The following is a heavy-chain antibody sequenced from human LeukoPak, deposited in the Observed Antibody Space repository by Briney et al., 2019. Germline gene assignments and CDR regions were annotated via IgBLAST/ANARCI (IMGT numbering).Heavy chain of an antibody. CDR1: GGSFSGYY. V-gene: IGHV4-34*01. Sequence: SETLSLTCAVYGGSFSGYYWSWIRQPPGKGLEWIGEINHSGSTNYNPSLKSRVTISVDTSKNQFSLKLSSVTAADTAVYYCARAGYSSSWGNDYWGQGTLATVSS. D-gene: IGHD6-13*01. CDR2: INHSGST. J-gene: IGHJ4*02. CDR3: ARAGYSSSWGNDY.